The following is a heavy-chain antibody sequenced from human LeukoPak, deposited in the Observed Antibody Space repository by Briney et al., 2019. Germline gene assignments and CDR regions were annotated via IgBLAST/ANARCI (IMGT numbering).Heavy chain of an antibody. J-gene: IGHJ4*02. CDR1: GGSFSGYY. V-gene: IGHV4-59*01. CDR2: IYYSGST. CDR3: ARTGIKYCSGGSCFPHYYFDY. Sequence: SETLSLTCAVYGGSFSGYYWSWIRQPPGRGLEWIGYIYYSGSTNYNPSLKSRVTISVDTSKNQFSLKLSSVTAADTAVYYCARTGIKYCSGGSCFPHYYFDYWGQGTLVTVSS. D-gene: IGHD2-15*01.